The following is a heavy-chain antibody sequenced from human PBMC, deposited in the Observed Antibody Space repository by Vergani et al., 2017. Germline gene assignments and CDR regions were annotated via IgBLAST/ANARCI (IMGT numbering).Heavy chain of an antibody. CDR3: VRGGRGDHGDFWSRLGP. CDR2: ISGSGGST. CDR1: GFTFSSYA. V-gene: IGHV3-23*01. D-gene: IGHD3-3*01. Sequence: EVQLLESGGGLVQPGGSLRLSCAASGFTFSSYAMSWVRQAPGKGLEWVSAISGSGGSTYYADSVKVRFTISRDNSKNTLFLQMNSLRPDDTAVYYCVRGGRGDHGDFWSRLGPWGQGTRVIVSS. J-gene: IGHJ5*02.